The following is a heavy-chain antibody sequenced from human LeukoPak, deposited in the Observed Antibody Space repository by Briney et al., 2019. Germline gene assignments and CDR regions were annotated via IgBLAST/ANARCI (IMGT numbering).Heavy chain of an antibody. V-gene: IGHV1-18*01. CDR1: EYTFTTYD. J-gene: IGHJ4*02. D-gene: IGHD5-18*01. CDR3: ARVGSSGYSYGQAYFDY. CDR2: ISAYNGNT. Sequence: GASVKVSCKASEYTFTTYDINWVRLAAGQGLEWMGWISAYNGNTNYAQKLQGRVTMTTDTSTSTAYMELRSLRSDDTAVYYCARVGSSGYSYGQAYFDYWGQGTLVTVSS.